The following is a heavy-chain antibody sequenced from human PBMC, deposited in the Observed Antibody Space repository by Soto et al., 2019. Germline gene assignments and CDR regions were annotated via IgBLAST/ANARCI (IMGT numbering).Heavy chain of an antibody. V-gene: IGHV4-34*01. CDR3: ARAAPRYCSGGSCYSWRDE. Sequence: ETLSLTCAVYGGSFSGYYWSWIRQPPGKGLEWIGEINHSGSTNYNPSLKSRVTISVDTSKNQFSLKLSSVTAADTAVYYCARAAPRYCSGGSCYSWRDEWGQGTMGTGS. D-gene: IGHD2-15*01. CDR2: INHSGST. CDR1: GGSFSGYY. J-gene: IGHJ4*02.